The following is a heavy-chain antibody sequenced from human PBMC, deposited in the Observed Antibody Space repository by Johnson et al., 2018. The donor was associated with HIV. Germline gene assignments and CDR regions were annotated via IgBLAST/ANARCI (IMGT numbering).Heavy chain of an antibody. J-gene: IGHJ3*02. CDR2: IRYDGSNK. Sequence: QVQLVESGGGVVQPGRSRRLSCAASGFIFSSYGMHWVRQAPGKGLEWVAFIRYDGSNKYYAESVQGRFNISRDNPKNTLYLQMNSLRAEDTAVYYCARSQTMIVDGAYAFDIWGQGTMVTVSS. V-gene: IGHV3-30*02. CDR1: GFIFSSYG. CDR3: ARSQTMIVDGAYAFDI. D-gene: IGHD3-22*01.